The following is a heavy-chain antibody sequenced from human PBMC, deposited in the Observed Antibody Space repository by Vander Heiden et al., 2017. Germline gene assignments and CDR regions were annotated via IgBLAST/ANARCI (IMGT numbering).Heavy chain of an antibody. CDR2: IYYSGRT. Sequence: QLQLQASGPGLVKPSGTLSLTCTVSCDRISSGTPYWGWVRQTPGKGLEWIGTIYYSGRTFYKPSLRSRATISVDTSKNQFSLKLNSVTAADTAVYYCARKRYSSGWDFDYWGQGVLVTVSS. J-gene: IGHJ4*02. V-gene: IGHV4-39*01. CDR1: CDRISSGTPY. D-gene: IGHD6-19*01. CDR3: ARKRYSSGWDFDY.